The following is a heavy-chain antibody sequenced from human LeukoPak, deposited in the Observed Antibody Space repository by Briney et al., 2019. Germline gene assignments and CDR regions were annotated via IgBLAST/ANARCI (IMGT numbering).Heavy chain of an antibody. CDR2: ISSDSRTI. CDR3: ARGYCSSTSCYFPYDY. V-gene: IGHV3-48*04. J-gene: IGHJ4*02. CDR1: GFTFSSYS. Sequence: PGGSLRLSCAASGFTFSSYSMNWVRQAPGKGLEWVSYISSDSRTIYYADSVKGRFTISRDNAKNSLYLQMNSLRAEDTAVYYCARGYCSSTSCYFPYDYWGQGTLVTVSS. D-gene: IGHD2-2*01.